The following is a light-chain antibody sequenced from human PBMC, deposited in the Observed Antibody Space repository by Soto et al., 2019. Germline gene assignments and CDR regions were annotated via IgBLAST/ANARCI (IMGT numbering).Light chain of an antibody. J-gene: IGKJ1*01. Sequence: EIVLTQSPGTLSLSPGERATLSCRASQSVSSGHLAWYQQKPGQAPRLLIYGVSSRATGIPDRFSGSGSGPDFALTISRLEPEDFAVYYCQQYGSAPWTFGEGTKL. CDR3: QQYGSAPWT. V-gene: IGKV3-20*01. CDR1: QSVSSGH. CDR2: GVS.